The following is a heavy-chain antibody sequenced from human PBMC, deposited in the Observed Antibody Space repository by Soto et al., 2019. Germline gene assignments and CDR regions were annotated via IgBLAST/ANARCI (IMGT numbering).Heavy chain of an antibody. D-gene: IGHD2-2*01. V-gene: IGHV5-10-1*01. Sequence: ESLKISCKGSGYTFTTYWISWARQMRGKGLEWMGRIDPSESYTNYSPSFQGHVTISADKSITTIYLQRSSLMASDTAMYYCARVPRSSGLDVWGQGTTVTVSS. J-gene: IGHJ6*02. CDR2: IDPSESYT. CDR3: ARVPRSSGLDV. CDR1: GYTFTTYW.